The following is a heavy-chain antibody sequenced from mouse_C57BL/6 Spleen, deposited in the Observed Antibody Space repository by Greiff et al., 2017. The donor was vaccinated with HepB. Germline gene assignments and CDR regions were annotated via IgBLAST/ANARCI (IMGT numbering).Heavy chain of an antibody. Sequence: VQLQQSGAALVRPGASVKLSCTASGFNIKDDYMHWVKQRPEQGLEWIGWIDPENGDTEYASQFQGKATITADTSSNTAYLQLSSLTSEDTAVYYCTTGYYGSSGYFDVWGTGTTVTVSS. D-gene: IGHD1-1*01. J-gene: IGHJ1*03. CDR2: IDPENGDT. V-gene: IGHV14-4*01. CDR3: TTGYYGSSGYFDV. CDR1: GFNIKDDY.